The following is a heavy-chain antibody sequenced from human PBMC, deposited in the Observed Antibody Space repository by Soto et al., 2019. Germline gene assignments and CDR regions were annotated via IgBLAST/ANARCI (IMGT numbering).Heavy chain of an antibody. CDR3: AKGRTYFDC. J-gene: IGHJ4*02. CDR2: ISDGAGDT. Sequence: EVLLLQSGGGLVQPGGSLRLSCAAAGFTFSNYAMTWVRQAPGKGLEWVSDISDGAGDTHYADSVKGRFTISRDNSKNTLYLQMSSLRAEDAAVYYCAKGRTYFDCWGQGTLVTVSS. CDR1: GFTFSNYA. V-gene: IGHV3-23*01.